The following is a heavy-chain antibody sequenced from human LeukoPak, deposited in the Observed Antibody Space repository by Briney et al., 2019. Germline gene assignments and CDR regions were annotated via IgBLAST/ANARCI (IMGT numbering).Heavy chain of an antibody. CDR3: ARHPRYGPNYFDF. J-gene: IGHJ4*02. Sequence: GESLKISCKGSEYSFISYGISWVRQTPGKGLEWMGRIDPSDSYTTYNPSFQGHVTISADKSISTAYLQWSSLEASDTAIYYCARHPRYGPNYFDFWGQGTLDTVSS. CDR1: EYSFISYG. CDR2: IDPSDSYT. D-gene: IGHD3-16*01. V-gene: IGHV5-10-1*01.